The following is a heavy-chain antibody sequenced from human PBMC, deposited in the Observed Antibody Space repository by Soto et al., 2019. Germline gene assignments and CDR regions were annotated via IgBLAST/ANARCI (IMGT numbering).Heavy chain of an antibody. CDR2: VYYSGST. V-gene: IGHV4-39*01. CDR1: GDSISSSSYY. J-gene: IGHJ4*02. Sequence: ASGTLSLTCTVSGDSISSSSYYWGWGRPPPGKGLEWIGSVYYSGSTYYNPSLESRVTISVDKSKNQFSLKLMSLSAADTAVYYCGRLEGLATISYYFDYWGQGALVTVSS. CDR3: GRLEGLATISYYFDY. D-gene: IGHD3-9*01.